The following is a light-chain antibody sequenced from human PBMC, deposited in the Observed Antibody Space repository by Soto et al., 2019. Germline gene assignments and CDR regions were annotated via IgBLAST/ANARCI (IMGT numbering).Light chain of an antibody. CDR3: QQYKSYSYT. Sequence: DIQMTQSPSTLSASVGDRVTITCRASQSISSGLAWYQQKPGKAPKLLIYKASSLESGVPSRFSGSGSGTEFTLTISSLQPEDFATYYCQQYKSYSYTFGQGTKLEIK. CDR1: QSISSG. J-gene: IGKJ2*01. V-gene: IGKV1-5*03. CDR2: KAS.